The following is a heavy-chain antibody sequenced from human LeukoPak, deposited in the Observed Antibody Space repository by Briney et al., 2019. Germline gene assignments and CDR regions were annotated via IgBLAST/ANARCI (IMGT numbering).Heavy chain of an antibody. Sequence: PSETLSLTCTVSGGSISGGSYYWSWIRQPAGKGLEWIGRIYTSGSTNYNPSPKSRVTISVDTSKNQFSLKLSSVSAADTAVYYCAREVITTHDAFDIWGQGTMVTVSS. V-gene: IGHV4-61*02. CDR3: AREVITTHDAFDI. CDR2: IYTSGST. CDR1: GGSISGGSYY. D-gene: IGHD3-22*01. J-gene: IGHJ3*02.